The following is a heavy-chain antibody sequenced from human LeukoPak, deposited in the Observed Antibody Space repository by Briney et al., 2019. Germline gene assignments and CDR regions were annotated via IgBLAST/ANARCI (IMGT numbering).Heavy chain of an antibody. D-gene: IGHD1-1*01. J-gene: IGHJ5*02. CDR1: DYSISSGIYY. CDR3: ARNTWTDADNWFDP. Sequence: SETLSLTCTVSDYSISSGIYYWAWIRQPPGKGLEWIGTIFYSGTTFYNPSLKSRVTISVDTSKNQFSLKVNSVTAADTALYYCARNTWTDADNWFDPWGQGSLVTVSS. V-gene: IGHV4-39*01. CDR2: IFYSGTT.